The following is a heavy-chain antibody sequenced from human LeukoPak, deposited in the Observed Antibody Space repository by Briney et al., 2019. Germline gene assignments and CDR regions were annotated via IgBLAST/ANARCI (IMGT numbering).Heavy chain of an antibody. CDR2: FDPEDGET. Sequence: ASVKVSCKVSGYTLTELSMHWVRQAPGKGLEWMGGFDPEDGETIYAQKFQGRVTMTEDTSTDTAYMELSSLRSEDTAVYYCARDFWGESGYPDAFDIWGQGTMVTVSS. CDR1: GYTLTELS. D-gene: IGHD3-3*01. CDR3: ARDFWGESGYPDAFDI. J-gene: IGHJ3*02. V-gene: IGHV1-24*01.